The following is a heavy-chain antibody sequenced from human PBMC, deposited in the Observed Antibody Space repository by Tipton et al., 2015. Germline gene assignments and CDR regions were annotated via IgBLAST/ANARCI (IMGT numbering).Heavy chain of an antibody. J-gene: IGHJ6*02. CDR2: IFYTGTT. CDR3: AREGGYCSGGSCYNRDYYYYGMDV. CDR1: GGSVSTSNYY. Sequence: TLSLTCTVSGGSVSTSNYYWSWIRQPPGKGLEWIGYIFYTGTTNYNSSLRSRVTILVDTSKNEFSLKLSSVTAADTAVYYCAREGGYCSGGSCYNRDYYYYGMDVWGQGTTVTVPS. V-gene: IGHV4-61*01. D-gene: IGHD2-15*01.